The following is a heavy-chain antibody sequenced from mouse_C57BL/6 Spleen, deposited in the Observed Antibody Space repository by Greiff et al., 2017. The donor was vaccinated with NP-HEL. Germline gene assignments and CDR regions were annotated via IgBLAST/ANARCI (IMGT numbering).Heavy chain of an antibody. CDR3: ARSAETAQAGAMDY. D-gene: IGHD3-2*02. CDR1: GFSLSTSGMG. Sequence: QVTLKESGPGILQSSQTLSLTCSFSGFSLSTSGMGVSWIRQPSGKGLEWLAHIYWDDDKRYNPSLKSRLTISKDTSRNQVFLKITSVDTADTATYYGARSAETAQAGAMDYWGQGTSVTVSS. V-gene: IGHV8-12*01. CDR2: IYWDDDK. J-gene: IGHJ4*01.